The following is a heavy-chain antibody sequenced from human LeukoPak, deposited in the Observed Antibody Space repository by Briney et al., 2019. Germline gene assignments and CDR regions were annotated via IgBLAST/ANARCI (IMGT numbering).Heavy chain of an antibody. CDR1: GFTVSSNY. J-gene: IGHJ4*02. CDR3: ARRGDGGRSFDY. CDR2: IYSGGST. V-gene: IGHV3-53*01. Sequence: GGSLRLSCAASGFTVSSNYMSWVRQAPGKGLEWVSDIYSGGSTYYADSVKGRFTISRDNYKNTLYLQMNSLRAEDTAVYYCARRGDGGRSFDYWGQGTLVTVSS. D-gene: IGHD4-23*01.